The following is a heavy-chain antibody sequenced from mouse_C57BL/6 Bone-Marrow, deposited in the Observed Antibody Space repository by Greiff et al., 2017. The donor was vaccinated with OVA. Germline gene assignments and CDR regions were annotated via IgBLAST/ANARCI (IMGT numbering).Heavy chain of an antibody. CDR1: GFNIKDDY. V-gene: IGHV14-4*01. CDR2: IDPENGDT. D-gene: IGHD1-1*01. J-gene: IGHJ3*01. CDR3: TFYYYGSKDWFAY. Sequence: EVQLQQSGAELVRPGASVKLSCTASGFNIKDDYMHWVKQRPEQGLEWIGWIDPENGDTEYASKFQGKATITADTSSNTAYLQLSSLTSEDTAVYYCTFYYYGSKDWFAYWGQGTLVTVSA.